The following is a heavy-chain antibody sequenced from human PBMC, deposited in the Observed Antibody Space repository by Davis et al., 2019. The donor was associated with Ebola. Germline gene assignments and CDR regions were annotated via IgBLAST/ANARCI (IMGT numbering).Heavy chain of an antibody. V-gene: IGHV3-30*18. Sequence: AGSLTLSCAASGFTFSSYGMHCVRQAPGKGLEWVAVISYDGSNKYYADSVKGRFTISRDNSKYTLYLQMNSLRAEDTAVYYCAKSQLRSSSSSDWFDPWGQGTLVTVSS. CDR2: ISYDGSNK. D-gene: IGHD6-6*01. CDR3: AKSQLRSSSSSDWFDP. CDR1: GFTFSSYG. J-gene: IGHJ5*02.